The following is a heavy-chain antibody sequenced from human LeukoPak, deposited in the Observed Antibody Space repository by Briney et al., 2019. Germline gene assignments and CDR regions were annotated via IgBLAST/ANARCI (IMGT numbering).Heavy chain of an antibody. V-gene: IGHV3-7*02. CDR1: GFTLSTYW. J-gene: IGHJ4*02. CDR3: ARTAYGDS. Sequence: GGSLRLSCAASGFTLSTYWMTWVRQAPRKGLEWVAAIKEDGSEKHYVDSMKGRLTISRDNAKNSLYLQMSSLRAEDTAVYYCARTAYGDSWGQGTLVTVSS. CDR2: IKEDGSEK. D-gene: IGHD2-21*01.